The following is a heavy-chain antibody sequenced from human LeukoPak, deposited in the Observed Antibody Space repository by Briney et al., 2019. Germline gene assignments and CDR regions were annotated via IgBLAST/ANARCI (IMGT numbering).Heavy chain of an antibody. V-gene: IGHV3-30-3*01. CDR1: GFTFSSYA. Sequence: GGSLRLSCAASGFTFSSYAMHWVRQAPGKGLEWVAVISYDGSNKYYADSVKGRFTISRDNAKNTLYLQMNSLRAEDTAVYYCAVPRIGNYYGMDVWGQGTRVTVSS. J-gene: IGHJ6*02. CDR2: ISYDGSNK. D-gene: IGHD3-10*01. CDR3: AVPRIGNYYGMDV.